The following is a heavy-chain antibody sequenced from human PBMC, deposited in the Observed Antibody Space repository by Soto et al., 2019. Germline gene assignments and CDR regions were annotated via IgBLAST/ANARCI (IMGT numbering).Heavy chain of an antibody. J-gene: IGHJ4*02. CDR3: TSLYYGH. V-gene: IGHV3-15*01. Sequence: GGSLRLSCAASEFTFTYAWMSWVRQAPGKGLEWVGRIKSKTDGGTTDYAAPVKGRFTISRDESQNTLYLQMNCLKTEDTAVYYCTSLYYGHWGQGTLVTVSS. D-gene: IGHD3-16*02. CDR2: IKSKTDGGTT. CDR1: EFTFTYAW.